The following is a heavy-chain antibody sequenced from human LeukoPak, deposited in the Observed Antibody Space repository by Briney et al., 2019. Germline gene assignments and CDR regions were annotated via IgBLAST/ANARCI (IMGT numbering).Heavy chain of an antibody. J-gene: IGHJ4*02. CDR2: MNPNSGNT. D-gene: IGHD6-13*01. CDR3: ARNWIAAADTKFDY. V-gene: IGHV1-8*01. Sequence: ASVKVSCKASGYTFTSYDINWVRQATGQGLEWMGWMNPNSGNTGYAQKFQGRVTITRDTSASTAYMELSSLRSEDTAVYYCARNWIAAADTKFDYWGQGTLVTVSS. CDR1: GYTFTSYD.